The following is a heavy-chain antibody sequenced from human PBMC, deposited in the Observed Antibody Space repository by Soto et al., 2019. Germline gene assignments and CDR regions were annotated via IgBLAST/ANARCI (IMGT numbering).Heavy chain of an antibody. J-gene: IGHJ6*02. Sequence: EVQLLESGGGLVQPGGSLRLSSAASGFTFSSYAMSWVRQAPGKGLEWVSAISGSGGSTYYADSVKGRFTISRDNSKNTLYLQMNSLRAEDTAVYSCVKNIAVAGTYGMDVWGQGTTVTVSS. CDR1: GFTFSSYA. D-gene: IGHD6-19*01. V-gene: IGHV3-23*01. CDR3: VKNIAVAGTYGMDV. CDR2: ISGSGGST.